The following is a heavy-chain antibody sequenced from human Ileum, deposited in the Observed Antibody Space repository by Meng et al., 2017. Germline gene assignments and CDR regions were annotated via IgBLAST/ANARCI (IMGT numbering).Heavy chain of an antibody. CDR1: GGSASSNIAG. D-gene: IGHD3-3*01. CDR2: TYYRSKWYS. Sequence: HVHLQHSGPGLVNSSQTLSRSCAVSGGSASSNIAGWNWIRQSPLRGLEWLGRTYYRSKWYSEYAVSVKSRISITPDTCKNPFSLQMNSVTPEDTAVYYCASGSGSLDYWGPGTLVTVAS. CDR3: ASGSGSLDY. J-gene: IGHJ4*02. V-gene: IGHV6-1*01.